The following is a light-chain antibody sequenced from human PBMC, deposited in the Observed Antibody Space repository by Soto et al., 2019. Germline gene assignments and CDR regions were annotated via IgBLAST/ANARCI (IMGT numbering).Light chain of an antibody. V-gene: IGKV3-20*01. Sequence: EIVMTQSPATLSVSPGGRATLSCRASQSVSSSDLAWYQQKPGQAPRLLISGASGRATGIPDRFSASGSGTDFTLTISRLEPEDSAMFYCHLYGASPPTFGQGTKVDI. CDR2: GAS. CDR1: QSVSSSD. CDR3: HLYGASPPT. J-gene: IGKJ1*01.